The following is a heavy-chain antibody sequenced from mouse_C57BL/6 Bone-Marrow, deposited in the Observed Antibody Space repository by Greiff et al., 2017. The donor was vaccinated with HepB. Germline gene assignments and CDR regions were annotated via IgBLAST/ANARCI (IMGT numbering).Heavy chain of an antibody. Sequence: EVQGVESGGGLVQPKGSLKLSCAASGFSFNTYAMNWVRQAPGKGLEWVARIRSKSNNYATYYADSVKDRFTISRDDSESMLYLQMNNLKTEDTAMYYCVRQLYDGPWFAYWGQGTLVTVSA. CDR3: VRQLYDGPWFAY. CDR1: GFSFNTYA. J-gene: IGHJ3*01. V-gene: IGHV10-1*01. CDR2: IRSKSNNYAT. D-gene: IGHD2-3*01.